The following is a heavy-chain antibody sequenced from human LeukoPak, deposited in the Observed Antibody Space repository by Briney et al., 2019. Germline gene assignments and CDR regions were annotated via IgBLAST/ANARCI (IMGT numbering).Heavy chain of an antibody. D-gene: IGHD1-1*01. Sequence: PSETLSLTCTVSGGSIRSNTNFWGWNSSNYWGWIRQPPGKGLEWIGSIHFSGTTYYNPSLQSRLTISVDASKNQFSLKVTSVTATDTALYYCARQRGTASVGAFDIWGQGTMVTVSS. V-gene: IGHV4-39*01. J-gene: IGHJ3*02. CDR3: ARQRGTASVGAFDI. CDR1: GGSIRSNTNFWGWNSSNY. CDR2: IHFSGTT.